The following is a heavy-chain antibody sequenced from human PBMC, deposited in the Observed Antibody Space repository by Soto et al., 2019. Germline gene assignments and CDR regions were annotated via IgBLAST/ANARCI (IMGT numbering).Heavy chain of an antibody. Sequence: SETLSLTCAVSSGSISSSNWWSWVRQPPGKGLEWIGEIYHSGSTNYNPSLKSRVTISVDKSKNQFSLKLSSVTAADTAVYYCAISGGSSWENYYYGMDVWGQGTTVTVSS. J-gene: IGHJ6*02. D-gene: IGHD6-13*01. CDR3: AISGGSSWENYYYGMDV. CDR2: IYHSGST. V-gene: IGHV4-4*02. CDR1: SGSISSSNW.